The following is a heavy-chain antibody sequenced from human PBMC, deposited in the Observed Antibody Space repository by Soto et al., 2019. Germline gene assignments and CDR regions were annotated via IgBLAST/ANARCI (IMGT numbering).Heavy chain of an antibody. CDR1: GFTFSSYG. D-gene: IGHD5-18*01. J-gene: IGHJ6*02. CDR3: ARERGYSYGLRYYGMDV. V-gene: IGHV3-33*01. Sequence: QVQLVESGGGVVQPGRSLRLSCAASGFTFSSYGMHWVRQAPGKGLEWVAVIWYDGSNKYYADPVKGRFTISRDNSKNTLYLQMNSLRAEDTAVYYCARERGYSYGLRYYGMDVWGQGTTVTVSS. CDR2: IWYDGSNK.